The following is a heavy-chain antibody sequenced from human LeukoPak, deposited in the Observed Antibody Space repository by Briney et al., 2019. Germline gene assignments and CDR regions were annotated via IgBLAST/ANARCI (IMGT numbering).Heavy chain of an antibody. Sequence: PGGSLRLSCATSGFTFSSYWMHWVRQAPGKGLVWVSRINSDGSSTSYADSVKGRFTISRDNAKNTLYLQMNSLRGEDTAVYYCGTSTKGHNYVGYWGQGTLVTVSS. CDR2: INSDGSST. J-gene: IGHJ4*02. V-gene: IGHV3-74*01. CDR1: GFTFSSYW. D-gene: IGHD5-24*01. CDR3: GTSTKGHNYVGY.